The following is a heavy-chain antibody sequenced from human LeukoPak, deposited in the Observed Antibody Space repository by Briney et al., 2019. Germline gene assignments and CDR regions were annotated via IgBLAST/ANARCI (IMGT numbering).Heavy chain of an antibody. CDR1: GGSISSSSYY. CDR3: VIAARLVSYYFDY. CDR2: IYYSGST. J-gene: IGHJ4*02. D-gene: IGHD6-6*01. V-gene: IGHV4-39*01. Sequence: KPSETLSLTCTASGGSISSSSYYWGWIRQPPGKGLEWIGSIYYSGSTYYNPSLKSRVTISVDTSKNQFSLNLSSVTAADTAVYYCVIAARLVSYYFDYWGQGTLVTVSS.